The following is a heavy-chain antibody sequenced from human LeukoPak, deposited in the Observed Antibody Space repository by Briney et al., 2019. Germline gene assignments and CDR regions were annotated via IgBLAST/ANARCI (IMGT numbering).Heavy chain of an antibody. Sequence: SETLSLTCTVSGGSISSYYWSWIRQPPGKGLEWIGYIYYSGSTNYNPSLKSRVTISVDTSKNQFSLKLSSVTAADTAAYYCTSSGWQSVFDYWGQGTLVTVSS. D-gene: IGHD6-19*01. V-gene: IGHV4-59*01. J-gene: IGHJ4*02. CDR1: GGSISSYY. CDR2: IYYSGST. CDR3: TSSGWQSVFDY.